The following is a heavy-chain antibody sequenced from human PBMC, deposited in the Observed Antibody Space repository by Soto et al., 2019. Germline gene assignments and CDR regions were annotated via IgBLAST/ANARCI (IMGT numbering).Heavy chain of an antibody. Sequence: QVQLVQSGAEVKKPGASVKVSCKASGYTFTSYGFSWVRQAPGQGLEWMGWISAYNGNTNYAQKRQGRVTMTTDTATSTAYMELRSLRSDDTAVYYCAREGSRPYYYYGMDVWGQGTTVTVSS. D-gene: IGHD1-26*01. V-gene: IGHV1-18*01. J-gene: IGHJ6*02. CDR3: AREGSRPYYYYGMDV. CDR1: GYTFTSYG. CDR2: ISAYNGNT.